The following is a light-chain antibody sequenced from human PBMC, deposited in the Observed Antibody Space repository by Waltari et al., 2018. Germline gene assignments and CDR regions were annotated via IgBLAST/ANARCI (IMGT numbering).Light chain of an antibody. J-gene: IGKJ4*01. Sequence: IVMTQSPATLSVSPGERATLSCRASQSISSNLAGYQQKPGQAPRLLIHGASTRASDIPARFSGSGSGTDFTLTISGLQSEDFAVYFCQQYNDWPPLTFGGGTKVEIK. CDR3: QQYNDWPPLT. V-gene: IGKV3-15*01. CDR1: QSISSN. CDR2: GAS.